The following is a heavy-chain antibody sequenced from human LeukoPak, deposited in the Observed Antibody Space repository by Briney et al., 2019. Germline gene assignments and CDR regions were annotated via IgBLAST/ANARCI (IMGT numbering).Heavy chain of an antibody. Sequence: GGSLRLSCAASGFTFSDYYMSWIRQAPGKGLEWVSYISSSGSTIYYADSVKGRFTISRDNAKNSLYLQMNSLRAEDTAVYYCARGLRSFFLVVVPAANWFDPWGQGTLVTVSS. J-gene: IGHJ5*02. CDR3: ARGLRSFFLVVVPAANWFDP. CDR1: GFTFSDYY. CDR2: ISSSGSTI. V-gene: IGHV3-11*01. D-gene: IGHD2-2*01.